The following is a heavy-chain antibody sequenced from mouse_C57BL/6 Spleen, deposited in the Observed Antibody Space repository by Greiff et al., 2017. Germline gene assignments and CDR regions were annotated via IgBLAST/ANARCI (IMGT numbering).Heavy chain of an antibody. V-gene: IGHV3-5*01. CDR3: ARVDWDGYFDY. D-gene: IGHD4-1*01. CDR1: GISITTGYYR. J-gene: IGHJ2*01. Sequence: EVQVVESGPGLVKPSQTVFLTCTVTGISITTGYYRWSWIRQFPGNKLVWIEYIYYSGTNTYNPSPTSRTTITRDTPKNQFFLEMNSLTAADTATYYCARVDWDGYFDYWGQGTTLTVSS. CDR2: IYYSGTN.